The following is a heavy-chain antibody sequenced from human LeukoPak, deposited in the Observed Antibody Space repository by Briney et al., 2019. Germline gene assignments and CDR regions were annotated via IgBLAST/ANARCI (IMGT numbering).Heavy chain of an antibody. V-gene: IGHV3-48*03. CDR3: VRDESGDHDFDF. CDR1: GFTFRNYE. CDR2: ISSSDNTV. Sequence: GGSLRLSCVASGFTFRNYEMNWVRQAPGKGLEWVSHISSSDNTVHYADSVRGRFTISKDNARNLLYLQMNSLRAEDTAVYYCVRDESGDHDFDFWGQGTLVTVSS. J-gene: IGHJ4*02. D-gene: IGHD4-17*01.